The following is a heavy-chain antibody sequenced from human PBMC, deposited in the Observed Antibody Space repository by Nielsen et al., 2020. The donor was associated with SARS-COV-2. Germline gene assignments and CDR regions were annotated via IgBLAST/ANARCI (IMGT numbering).Heavy chain of an antibody. D-gene: IGHD3-10*01. Sequence: SETLSLTCTVSGGSISSSSYYWGWIRQPPGKGLEWIGSIYYSGSTYYNPSLKSRVTISVDTSKNQFSLKLSSVTAADTAVYYCARDAYYYGSGSYYNLPYYYYGMDVWGQGTTVTVSS. CDR1: GGSISSSSYY. J-gene: IGHJ6*02. CDR2: IYYSGST. CDR3: ARDAYYYGSGSYYNLPYYYYGMDV. V-gene: IGHV4-39*01.